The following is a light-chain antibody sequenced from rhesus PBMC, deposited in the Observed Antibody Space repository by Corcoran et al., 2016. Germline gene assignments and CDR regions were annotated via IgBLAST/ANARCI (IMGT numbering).Light chain of an antibody. CDR3: HHSYGTPPT. CDR1: ENVNNY. Sequence: DTQMTQSPSSLSASVGDRGTITCRASENVNNYLHWYQQKPGKAPKLLIYAASTLQSGVPSRFSGSGSGTDYTFTISSLQPEDVATYYCHHSYGTPPTFGQGTKVEIK. V-gene: IGKV1-74*01. J-gene: IGKJ1*01. CDR2: AAS.